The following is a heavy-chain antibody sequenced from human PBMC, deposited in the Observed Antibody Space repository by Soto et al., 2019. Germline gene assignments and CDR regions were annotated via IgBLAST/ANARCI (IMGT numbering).Heavy chain of an antibody. CDR3: AREEFGEFVAYYYGMDV. J-gene: IGHJ6*02. V-gene: IGHV3-30-3*01. Sequence: GGSLRLSCAASGFTFSSYAMHWVRQAPGKGLEWVAVISYDGSNKYYADSVKGRFTISRDNSKNTLYLQMNSLRAEDTAVYYCAREEFGEFVAYYYGMDVWGQGTTVTVSS. CDR2: ISYDGSNK. CDR1: GFTFSSYA. D-gene: IGHD3-10*01.